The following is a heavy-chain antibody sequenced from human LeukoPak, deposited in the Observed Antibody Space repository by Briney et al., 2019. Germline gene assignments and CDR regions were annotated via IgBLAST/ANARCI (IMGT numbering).Heavy chain of an antibody. V-gene: IGHV3-53*01. Sequence: GGSLRLSCTASGFTVSSNYMGWVRQAPGKGLEWVSVRHGGGNTWYAHSVKGRFTISSDQSKSTLYLQMSSLRADDTAVYYCARDHPDRSGYSVIWGQGTLVTVSS. D-gene: IGHD3-22*01. J-gene: IGHJ4*02. CDR1: GFTVSSNY. CDR3: ARDHPDRSGYSVI. CDR2: RHGGGNT.